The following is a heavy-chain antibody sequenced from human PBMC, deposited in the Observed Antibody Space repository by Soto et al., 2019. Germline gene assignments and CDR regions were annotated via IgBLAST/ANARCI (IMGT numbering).Heavy chain of an antibody. J-gene: IGHJ4*02. Sequence: QVQLVQSGAEVKKPGSSVKVSCKASGGTFSSYAISWVRQAPGQGLEWMGGIIPIFGTANYAQKFKGRVTITADESTSTAYMELSSLRSEDTAVYYCARVPAEYSSGWYPYYFDYWGQGTLVTVSS. CDR1: GGTFSSYA. V-gene: IGHV1-69*01. CDR2: IIPIFGTA. D-gene: IGHD6-19*01. CDR3: ARVPAEYSSGWYPYYFDY.